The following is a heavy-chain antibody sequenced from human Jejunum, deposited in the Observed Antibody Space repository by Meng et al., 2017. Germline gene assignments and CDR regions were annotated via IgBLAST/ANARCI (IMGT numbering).Heavy chain of an antibody. CDR3: ARDIGGTPADY. J-gene: IGHJ4*02. D-gene: IGHD1-14*01. Sequence: GSLRLSCAVSGGSISSSGYYWGWIRQPPGKGLEWLGSMSHSGTTFYNPSLKSRVTISRDTSKNQFSLKVTFVTAADTAVYYCARDIGGTPADYWGQGTLVTVSS. V-gene: IGHV4-39*07. CDR1: GGSISSSGYY. CDR2: MSHSGTT.